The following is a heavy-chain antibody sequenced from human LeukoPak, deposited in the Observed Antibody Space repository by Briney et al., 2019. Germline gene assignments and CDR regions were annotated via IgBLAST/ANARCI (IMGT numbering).Heavy chain of an antibody. J-gene: IGHJ4*02. CDR3: ARWMTTVITPDY. Sequence: ASVKVSCKASGYTFTSYYLHWVRQAPGQGLEWMGWINPNSGGTNYAQKFQGRVTMTRDTSISTAYMELSRLRSDDTAVYYCARWMTTVITPDYWGQGTLVTVSS. D-gene: IGHD4-11*01. CDR2: INPNSGGT. V-gene: IGHV1-2*02. CDR1: GYTFTSYY.